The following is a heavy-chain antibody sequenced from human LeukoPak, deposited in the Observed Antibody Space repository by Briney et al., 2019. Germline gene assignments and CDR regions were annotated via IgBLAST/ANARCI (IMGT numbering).Heavy chain of an antibody. J-gene: IGHJ4*02. CDR3: ARAYSYGPYYFDY. CDR2: IYYSGST. D-gene: IGHD5-18*01. V-gene: IGHV4-59*01. CDR1: GGSISSYY. Sequence: PPETLSLTCTVAGGSISSYYWSWIRQPPGKGLEWIGYIYYSGSTNYNPSLKSRVTISVDTSKNQFSLKLSSVTAADTAVYYCARAYSYGPYYFDYWGQGTLVTVSS.